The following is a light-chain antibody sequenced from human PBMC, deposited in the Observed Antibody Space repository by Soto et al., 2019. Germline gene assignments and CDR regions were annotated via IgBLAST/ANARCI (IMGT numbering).Light chain of an antibody. CDR2: AAS. V-gene: IGKV1-39*01. J-gene: IGKJ5*01. CDR3: QQSDSTPIT. Sequence: DIQMTQSPSSLPASAGDRVTLTCRASQDIRTSLNWYRQKPGKAPELLIYAASNLESGVPARFSGSGFGTDFVLTISSLQPEDFATYYRQQSDSTPITFGQGTRLEIK. CDR1: QDIRTS.